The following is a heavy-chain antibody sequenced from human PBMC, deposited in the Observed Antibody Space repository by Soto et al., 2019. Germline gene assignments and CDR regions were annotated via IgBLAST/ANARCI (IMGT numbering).Heavy chain of an antibody. Sequence: PGGSLRLSCAASGFTFSSYAMSWVRQAPGKGLEWVSVITGSGDNIYDADSVQGRFAISRDNSQNTLSLQMNSLRAEDTAVYYCANPRTTMVRVVIISAEYFQHWGQGT. V-gene: IGHV3-23*01. CDR2: ITGSGDNI. CDR1: GFTFSSYA. CDR3: ANPRTTMVRVVIISAEYFQH. J-gene: IGHJ1*01. D-gene: IGHD3-10*01.